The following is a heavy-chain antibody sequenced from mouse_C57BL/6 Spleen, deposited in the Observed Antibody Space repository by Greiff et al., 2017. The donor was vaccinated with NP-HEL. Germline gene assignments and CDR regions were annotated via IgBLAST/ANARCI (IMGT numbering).Heavy chain of an antibody. V-gene: IGHV1-69*01. CDR2: IDPSDSYT. CDR3: ARDGAGSSYVPYFDY. J-gene: IGHJ2*01. D-gene: IGHD1-1*01. Sequence: QVQLQQPGAELVMPGSSVKLSCKASGYTFTSYWMHWVKQRPGQGLEWIGEIDPSDSYTNYNQKFKGKSTLTVDKSSSTAYMQLSSLTSEDSAVYFCARDGAGSSYVPYFDYWGQGTTLTVSS. CDR1: GYTFTSYW.